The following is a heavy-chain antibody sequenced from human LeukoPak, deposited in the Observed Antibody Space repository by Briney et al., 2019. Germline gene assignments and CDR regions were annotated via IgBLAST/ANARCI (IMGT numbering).Heavy chain of an antibody. D-gene: IGHD6-19*01. Sequence: PSETLSLTCAVYGGSFSGYYWSWIRHPPGKGLEWIREINHSGSTNFNPSLRSRVTISVDTSKNPFSLKLSSVTAADTAVYYCARSGIAVVHYYYYYGMDVWGQGTTVTVSS. J-gene: IGHJ6*02. CDR3: ARSGIAVVHYYYYYGMDV. CDR2: INHSGST. CDR1: GGSFSGYY. V-gene: IGHV4-34*01.